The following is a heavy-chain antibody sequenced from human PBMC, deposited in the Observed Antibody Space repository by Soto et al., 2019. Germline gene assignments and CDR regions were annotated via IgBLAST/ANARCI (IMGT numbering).Heavy chain of an antibody. CDR2: ISAYNGNT. CDR1: GYTFTSYG. CDR3: AAESPYSSGWYEFDY. D-gene: IGHD6-19*01. Sequence: ASVKVSCKASGYTFTSYGISWVRQAPGQGLEWMGWISAYNGNTNYAQKLQGRVTMTTDTSTSTAYMELRSLRSDDTAVYYCAAESPYSSGWYEFDYWGQGTLVTVSS. V-gene: IGHV1-18*01. J-gene: IGHJ4*02.